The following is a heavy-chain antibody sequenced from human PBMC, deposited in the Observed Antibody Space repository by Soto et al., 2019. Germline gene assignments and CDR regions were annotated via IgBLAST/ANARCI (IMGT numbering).Heavy chain of an antibody. CDR2: ISGRGVTT. Sequence: EMQLLESGGGLVEPGGSLRLSCAASGFIFTNYVMSWVRQAPGKGLEWVSDISGRGVTTLYADSVKGRFTVSRDNSKSTLYLQINSLGAEDTAVYFCAKGSCCTSSSCHVAPFDYWGQGTLVTVSS. V-gene: IGHV3-23*01. D-gene: IGHD2-2*01. CDR3: AKGSCCTSSSCHVAPFDY. J-gene: IGHJ4*02. CDR1: GFIFTNYV.